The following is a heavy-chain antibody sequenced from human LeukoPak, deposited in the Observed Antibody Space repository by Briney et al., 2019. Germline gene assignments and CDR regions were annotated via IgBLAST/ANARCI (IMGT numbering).Heavy chain of an antibody. CDR2: INPDGTVT. D-gene: IGHD2-2*01. V-gene: IGHV3-74*01. J-gene: IGHJ4*02. Sequence: GGSLRLSCAASGFTFNTYWMHWVRQAPGKGLVWVSPINPDGTVTTYADSVKGRFTISRDNAKNSLYLQMNSLRAEDTAVYYCARVAVDIVVVPAAMNFDYWGQGTLVTVSS. CDR3: ARVAVDIVVVPAAMNFDY. CDR1: GFTFNTYW.